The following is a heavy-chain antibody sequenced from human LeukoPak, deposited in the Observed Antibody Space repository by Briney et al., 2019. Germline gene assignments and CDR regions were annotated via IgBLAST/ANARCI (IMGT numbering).Heavy chain of an antibody. CDR1: GGTFSSYA. J-gene: IGHJ4*02. CDR2: IIPIFGTA. CDR3: ARASDCSGGSCPIRY. D-gene: IGHD2-15*01. Sequence: GASVKVSCKASGGTFSSYAISLVRQAPGQGLEWMGRIIPIFGTANYAQKFQGRVTITTDESTSTAYMELSSLRSEDTAVYYCARASDCSGGSCPIRYWGQGTLVTVSS. V-gene: IGHV1-69*05.